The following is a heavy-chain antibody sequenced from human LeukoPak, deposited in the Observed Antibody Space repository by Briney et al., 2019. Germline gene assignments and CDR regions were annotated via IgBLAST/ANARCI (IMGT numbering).Heavy chain of an antibody. D-gene: IGHD2-21*02. J-gene: IGHJ4*02. Sequence: SETLSLTCTVSGGSISSYYWSWIRQHPGKGLEWIGYIYYTGSTYYNPSLKSRVTISVDTSRNQFSLKLSSVTAADTAVYYCASYCSGGDCYRYYFDYWGQGTLVTVSP. CDR1: GGSISSYY. CDR2: IYYTGST. V-gene: IGHV4-59*06. CDR3: ASYCSGGDCYRYYFDY.